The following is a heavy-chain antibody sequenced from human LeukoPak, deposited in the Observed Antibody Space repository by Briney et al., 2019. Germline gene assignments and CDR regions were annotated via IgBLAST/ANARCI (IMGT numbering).Heavy chain of an antibody. D-gene: IGHD3-9*01. V-gene: IGHV3-11*01. J-gene: IGHJ3*02. CDR1: GFTFIDYY. Sequence: PGGSLRLSCAASGFTFIDYYMSRIRQAPGKGLEWVSYISSSGSTIYYADSVKGRFTISRDNAKNSLYLQMNSLRAEDTAVYYCAREYYDILTGYSNAFDIWGQGTMVTVSS. CDR2: ISSSGSTI. CDR3: AREYYDILTGYSNAFDI.